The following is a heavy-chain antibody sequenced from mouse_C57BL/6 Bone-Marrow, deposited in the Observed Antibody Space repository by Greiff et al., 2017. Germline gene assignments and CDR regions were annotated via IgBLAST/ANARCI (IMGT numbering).Heavy chain of an antibody. J-gene: IGHJ2*01. V-gene: IGHV14-4*01. D-gene: IGHD3-2*02. Sequence: VQLQQPGAELVRPGASVKLSCTASGFNIKDDYMHWVKQRPDQGLEWIGWIDPENGDTEYASKFQGKATITADTSSNTAYLQLSSLTSEDTAVYYCTVPTAQAYCDYWGQGTTRTVSS. CDR2: IDPENGDT. CDR1: GFNIKDDY. CDR3: TVPTAQAYCDY.